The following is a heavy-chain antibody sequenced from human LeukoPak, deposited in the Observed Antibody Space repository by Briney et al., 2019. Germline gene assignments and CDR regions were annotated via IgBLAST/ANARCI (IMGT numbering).Heavy chain of an antibody. V-gene: IGHV4-59*08. J-gene: IGHJ4*02. Sequence: SETLSLTCTVSGGSISSYYWSWIRQPPGKGLEWIGHIYYSGSTNYNPSLKSRVTISVDTSKNQFSLKLSSVTAADTAVYYCARFGWVVPAAMFAFDYWGQGTLVTVSS. CDR2: IYYSGST. CDR1: GGSISSYY. CDR3: ARFGWVVPAAMFAFDY. D-gene: IGHD2-2*01.